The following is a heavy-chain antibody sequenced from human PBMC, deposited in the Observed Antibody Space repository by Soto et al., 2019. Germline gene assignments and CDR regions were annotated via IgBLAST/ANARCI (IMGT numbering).Heavy chain of an antibody. D-gene: IGHD6-13*01. CDR2: ISGSGRGT. CDR3: AKSHFPIAASRQPHFDH. J-gene: IGHJ4*02. V-gene: IGHV3-23*01. Sequence: GGSLRLSCAASGFTFSSYAMSWVRQAPGKGLEWVSVISGSGRGTFYADSVKGRFTISRDDSNKTLFLQMNTLRAEDTAIYYCAKSHFPIAASRQPHFDHWGQGALVTVSS. CDR1: GFTFSSYA.